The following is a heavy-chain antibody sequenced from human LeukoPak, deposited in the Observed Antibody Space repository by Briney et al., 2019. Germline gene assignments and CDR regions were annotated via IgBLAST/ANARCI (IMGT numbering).Heavy chain of an antibody. CDR3: ARDRWGIQLWLSEKLPAFGY. V-gene: IGHV1-2*02. D-gene: IGHD5-18*01. Sequence: GASVKVSCKASGYTFTGYYMHWVRQAPGQGLEWMGWINPNSGGTNYAQKFQGGVTMTRDTSISTAYMELSRLRSDDTAVYYCARDRWGIQLWLSEKLPAFGYWGQGTLVTVSS. CDR1: GYTFTGYY. CDR2: INPNSGGT. J-gene: IGHJ4*02.